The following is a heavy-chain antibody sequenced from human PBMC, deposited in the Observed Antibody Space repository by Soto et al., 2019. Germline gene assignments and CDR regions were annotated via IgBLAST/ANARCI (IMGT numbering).Heavy chain of an antibody. CDR1: GGSFSGYY. D-gene: IGHD3-3*01. J-gene: IGHJ5*02. Sequence: SETLSLTCSVYGGSFSGYYWSWIRQPPGKGLEWIGEINHSGSTNYNPSLKSRVTISVDTSKNQFSLKLSSVPAADTAVYYCERGRGRIFGLFRTYTWFATSGQGNMVT. CDR2: INHSGST. V-gene: IGHV4-34*01. CDR3: ERGRGRIFGLFRTYTWFAT.